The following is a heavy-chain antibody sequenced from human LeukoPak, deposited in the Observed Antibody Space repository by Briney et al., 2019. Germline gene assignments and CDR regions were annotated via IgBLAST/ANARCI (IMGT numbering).Heavy chain of an antibody. V-gene: IGHV3-23*01. CDR3: VLRLSGSYYFDY. Sequence: GGSLRLSCAASGFTFSSYAMTWVRQAPGKVLEWVSAIRGDGGGTHYADSVKGRFTIARDNSKNTLYLQMHRLKADDTAVYYCVLRLSGSYYFDYWGQGTLVTVSS. CDR2: IRGDGGGT. J-gene: IGHJ4*02. CDR1: GFTFSSYA. D-gene: IGHD3-22*01.